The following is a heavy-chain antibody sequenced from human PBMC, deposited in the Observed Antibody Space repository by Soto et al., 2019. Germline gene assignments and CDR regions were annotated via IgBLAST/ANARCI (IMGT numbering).Heavy chain of an antibody. CDR1: GYTFTSYG. Sequence: QVQLVQSGAEVKKPGASVKVSCKASGYTFTSYGISWVRQAPGQGLEWMGRISAYNGNTNYAQKLQGRVTMTTDTSTSTAYMELRSLRSDDTAVYYCATATPYDYGDYGWFDPWGQGTLVTVSS. D-gene: IGHD4-17*01. V-gene: IGHV1-18*01. CDR2: ISAYNGNT. J-gene: IGHJ5*02. CDR3: ATATPYDYGDYGWFDP.